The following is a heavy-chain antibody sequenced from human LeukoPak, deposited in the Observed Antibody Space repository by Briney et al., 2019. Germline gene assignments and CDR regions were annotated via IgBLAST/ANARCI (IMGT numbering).Heavy chain of an antibody. V-gene: IGHV3-48*01. Sequence: PGGSLRLSCAASGFTFSSYSMNWVRQAPGKGLEWVSYISSSSSTIYYADSVKGRFTISRDNAKNSLYLQMNSLRAEDTAVYYCARAGFFEWLLSGGFDYWGQGTLVTVSS. CDR1: GFTFSSYS. CDR3: ARAGFFEWLLSGGFDY. CDR2: ISSSSSTI. D-gene: IGHD3-3*01. J-gene: IGHJ4*02.